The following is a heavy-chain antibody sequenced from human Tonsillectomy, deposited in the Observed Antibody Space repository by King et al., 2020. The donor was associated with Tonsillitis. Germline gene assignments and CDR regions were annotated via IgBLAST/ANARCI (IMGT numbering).Heavy chain of an antibody. J-gene: IGHJ2*01. CDR1: GFTFSTYG. CDR2: ISYDGSNK. CDR3: AKCPTKFYDSSGYWCGNWYFDL. Sequence: VQLVESGGGVVQPGRSLRLSCAASGFTFSTYGMHWVRQAPGKGLEWVAVISYDGSNKYYADSVKGRFTISRDNSKNTLYLQMNTLRAEDTAVYYCAKCPTKFYDSSGYWCGNWYFDLWGRGTLVTVSS. V-gene: IGHV3-30*18. D-gene: IGHD3-22*01.